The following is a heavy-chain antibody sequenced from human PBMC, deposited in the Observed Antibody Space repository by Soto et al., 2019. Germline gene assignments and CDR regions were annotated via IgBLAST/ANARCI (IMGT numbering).Heavy chain of an antibody. CDR1: GFTFSSYG. CDR2: IWYDGSNK. CDR3: AGDRADSIGPIDF. J-gene: IGHJ4*02. V-gene: IGHV3-33*01. D-gene: IGHD6-19*01. Sequence: QVQLVESGGGVVQPGRSLRLSCAASGFTFSSYGMHWVRQAPGKGLEWVAVIWYDGSNKYYADSVKGRFTISGDNSNNTLYRRRTILRAEDAAVYYWAGDRADSIGPIDFWGQGTLVTVSS.